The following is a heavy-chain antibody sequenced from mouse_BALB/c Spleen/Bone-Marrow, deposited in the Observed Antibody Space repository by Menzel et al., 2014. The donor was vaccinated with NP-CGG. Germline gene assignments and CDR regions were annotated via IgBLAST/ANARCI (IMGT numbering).Heavy chain of an antibody. J-gene: IGHJ4*01. CDR1: GFTFSTYY. Sequence: EVQVVESGGGLVKVGESLKLSCAASGFTFSTYYMSWVRRTPEKRLELVAAIYTNDGSTYYPDTVKGRFAISRDNAKNTLYLQMNSLKSEDTALYYCARRAFYALDYWGQGASVTVSS. CDR3: ARRAFYALDY. V-gene: IGHV5-6-2*01. CDR2: IYTNDGST.